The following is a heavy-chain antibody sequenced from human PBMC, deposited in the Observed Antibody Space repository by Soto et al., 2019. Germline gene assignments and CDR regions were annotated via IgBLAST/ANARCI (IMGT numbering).Heavy chain of an antibody. Sequence: LSLTCTVSGGSISSYYWSWIRQPPGKGLEWIGYIYYSGSTNYNPSLKSRVTISVDTSKNQFSLKLSSVTAADTAVYYCAREVYCSGGSCSTGAFDIWGQGTMVTVSS. D-gene: IGHD2-15*01. CDR2: IYYSGST. J-gene: IGHJ3*02. CDR3: AREVYCSGGSCSTGAFDI. V-gene: IGHV4-59*01. CDR1: GGSISSYY.